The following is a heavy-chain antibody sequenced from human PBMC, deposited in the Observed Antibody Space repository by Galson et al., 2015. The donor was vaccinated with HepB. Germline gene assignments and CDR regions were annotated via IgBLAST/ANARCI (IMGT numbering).Heavy chain of an antibody. D-gene: IGHD3-10*01. V-gene: IGHV3-53*04. CDR1: GFTVSSNY. CDR2: IYSGGST. CDR3: ARGTHYYGDPRAFDV. Sequence: SLRLSCAASGFTVSSNYMSWVRQAPGKGLEWVSVIYSGGSTYYADSVKGRFTISRHNSKNTLYLQMNSLRAEDTGVYYCARGTHYYGDPRAFDVWGQGTMVTVSS. J-gene: IGHJ3*01.